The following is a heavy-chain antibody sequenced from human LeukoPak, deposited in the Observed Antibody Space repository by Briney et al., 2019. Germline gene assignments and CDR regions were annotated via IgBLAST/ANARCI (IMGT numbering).Heavy chain of an antibody. Sequence: GGSLRLSCAASGFTFSSYWMSWVRQAPGKGLEWVANIKQDGNEKYYVDSVKGRFTISRDNAKNSLYLQMNSLRAEDTAVYYCARDTLWDWNYYYYYYMDVWGKGTTVTVSS. CDR1: GFTFSSYW. CDR2: IKQDGNEK. J-gene: IGHJ6*03. D-gene: IGHD1-1*01. V-gene: IGHV3-7*01. CDR3: ARDTLWDWNYYYYYYMDV.